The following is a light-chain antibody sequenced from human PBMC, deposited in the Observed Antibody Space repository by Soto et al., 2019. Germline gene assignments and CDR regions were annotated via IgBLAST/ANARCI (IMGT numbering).Light chain of an antibody. Sequence: DIQMTQSPSTLSASVGDRVTITCLASQSISSWLAWYQQKPGKAPKLLIYDASSLESGVPSRFSGSGSGTEFTLTIRSLQPDDFATYCCQRYNSYYTFGQGTKLEIK. V-gene: IGKV1-5*01. CDR1: QSISSW. CDR2: DAS. J-gene: IGKJ2*01. CDR3: QRYNSYYT.